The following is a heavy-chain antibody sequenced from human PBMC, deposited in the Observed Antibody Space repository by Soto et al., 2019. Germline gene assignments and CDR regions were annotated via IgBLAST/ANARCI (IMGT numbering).Heavy chain of an antibody. J-gene: IGHJ6*02. Sequence: SLRLSCAASGFTFSSYGMHWVRQAPGKGLEWVAVISYDGSNKYYADSVKGRFTISRDNSKNTLYLQMNSLRAEDTAVYYCSKGLGIHTLADFWCGYTSDGMDVWGQGTTVTVSS. CDR2: ISYDGSNK. V-gene: IGHV3-30*18. CDR3: SKGLGIHTLADFWCGYTSDGMDV. CDR1: GFTFSSYG. D-gene: IGHD3-3*01.